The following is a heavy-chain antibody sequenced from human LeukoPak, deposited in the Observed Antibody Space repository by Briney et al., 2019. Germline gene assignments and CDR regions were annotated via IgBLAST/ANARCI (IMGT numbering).Heavy chain of an antibody. D-gene: IGHD2-2*01. CDR3: VRHCSSMSCDGVH. J-gene: IGHJ4*02. CDR1: GYSISSGYY. V-gene: IGHV4-38-2*01. Sequence: SETLSLTCAVSGYSISSGYYWGWIRQPPGKGLEWIGSIYHSGSAFYNPSLKSPVTISVDTSKNQLSLKLTSVTAADTAVYYCVRHCSSMSCDGVHWGQGTRVPVSS. CDR2: IYHSGSA.